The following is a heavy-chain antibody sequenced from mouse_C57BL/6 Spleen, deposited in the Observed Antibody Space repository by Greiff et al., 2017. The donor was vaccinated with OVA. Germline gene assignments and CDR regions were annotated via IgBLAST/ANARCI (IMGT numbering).Heavy chain of an antibody. CDR2: INPSTGGT. CDR3: ARRRGNYSWYFDV. CDR1: GYSFTGYY. D-gene: IGHD2-1*01. J-gene: IGHJ1*03. V-gene: IGHV1-42*01. Sequence: EVQLQQSGPELVKPGASVKISCKASGYSFTGYYMNWVKQSPEKSLEWIGEINPSTGGTTYNQKFKAKATLTVDKSSSTAYMQLKSLTSEDSAVYYCARRRGNYSWYFDVWGTGTTVTVSS.